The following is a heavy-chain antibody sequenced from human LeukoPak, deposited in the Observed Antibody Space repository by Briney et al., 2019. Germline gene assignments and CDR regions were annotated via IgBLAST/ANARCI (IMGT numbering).Heavy chain of an antibody. CDR3: ARDLGPGRNWFDP. J-gene: IGHJ5*02. CDR2: IYHTGGT. CDR1: GGSISSGGHS. V-gene: IGHV4-30-2*01. D-gene: IGHD3-10*01. Sequence: SETLSLTCAVSGGSISSGGHSWSWIRQPPGKGLEWIGYIYHTGGTYYNPSLKSRVTISVDNSKNQFSLKLSSVTAADTAVYFCARDLGPGRNWFDPWGQGILVTVSS.